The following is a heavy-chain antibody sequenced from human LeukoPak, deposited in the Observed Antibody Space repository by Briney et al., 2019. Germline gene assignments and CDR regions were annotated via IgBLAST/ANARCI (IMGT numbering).Heavy chain of an antibody. CDR3: ASLGTFENYYYMDV. V-gene: IGHV4-61*02. CDR1: RGSISSGSYY. CDR2: IYTSGTT. D-gene: IGHD7-27*01. Sequence: PSQTLSLTCTVSRGSISSGSYYWSWIRQPAGKGLEWIGRIYTSGTTNYNPSLKSRVTISLDTSKNQFSLELSSVTAADTAVYYCASLGTFENYYYMDVWGKGTTVTVSS. J-gene: IGHJ6*03.